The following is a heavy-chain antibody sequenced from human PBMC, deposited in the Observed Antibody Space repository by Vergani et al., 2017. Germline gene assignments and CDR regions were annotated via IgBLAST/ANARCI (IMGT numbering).Heavy chain of an antibody. J-gene: IGHJ5*02. V-gene: IGHV1-2*02. CDR1: GYTFTGYY. CDR3: ARDPPEYYDFWSGYYTGSWFDP. Sequence: VQLVESGAEVKKPGASVKVSCKASGYTFTGYYMHWVRQAPGQGLEWMGWINPNSGGTNYEQKFQGRVTMTRDTSISTAYMELSRLRSDDTAVYYCARDPPEYYDFWSGYYTGSWFDPWGQGTLVTVSS. CDR2: INPNSGGT. D-gene: IGHD3-3*01.